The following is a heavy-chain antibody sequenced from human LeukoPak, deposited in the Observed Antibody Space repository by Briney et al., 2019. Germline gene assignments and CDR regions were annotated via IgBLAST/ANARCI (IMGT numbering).Heavy chain of an antibody. J-gene: IGHJ4*02. D-gene: IGHD4-17*01. Sequence: SETLSLTCGVSGTSFTSYYWSWIRQTPGKGLEWVGEVNHSGYTNMSPSLKSRVTISVDTSKNQFSLMMTSVTAADTAVYFCAGMTTGHDYWGQGILVTVSS. CDR3: AGMTTGHDY. CDR1: GTSFTSYY. V-gene: IGHV4-34*01. CDR2: VNHSGYT.